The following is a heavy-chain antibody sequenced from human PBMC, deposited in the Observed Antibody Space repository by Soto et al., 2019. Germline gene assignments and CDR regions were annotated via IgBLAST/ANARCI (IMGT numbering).Heavy chain of an antibody. CDR3: ARERPDGARLDP. CDR1: GGSMSSVGYY. J-gene: IGHJ5*02. CDR2: IYYSGST. V-gene: IGHV4-30-4*01. D-gene: IGHD6-6*01. Sequence: SETLCHPYTVSGGSMSSVGYYRSRIRQPPGTGLEWIGYIYYSGSTHYNPSLKSRVTISVDTSKNQFSLKLSSVTAADTAVYYCARERPDGARLDPWGQGTLVNVSS.